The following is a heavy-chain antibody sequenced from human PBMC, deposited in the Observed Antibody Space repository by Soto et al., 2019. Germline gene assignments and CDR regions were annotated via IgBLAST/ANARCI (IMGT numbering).Heavy chain of an antibody. V-gene: IGHV4-34*01. J-gene: IGHJ4*02. Sequence: PSETLSLTCAVYGGSFSGYYWSWIRQPPGKGLEWIGEINHSGSTNYNPSLKSRVTISVDTSKNQFSLKLSSVTAADTAVYYCARAGSFQTELDYWGQGTLVTVSS. D-gene: IGHD2-21*01. CDR2: INHSGST. CDR3: ARAGSFQTELDY. CDR1: GGSFSGYY.